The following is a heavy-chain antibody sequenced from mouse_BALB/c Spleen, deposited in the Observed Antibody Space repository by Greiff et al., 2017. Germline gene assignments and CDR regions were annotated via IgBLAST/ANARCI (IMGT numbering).Heavy chain of an antibody. V-gene: IGHV1S126*01. CDR3: ALYDYDGGFAY. D-gene: IGHD2-4*01. J-gene: IGHJ3*01. CDR1: GYSFTSYW. CDR2: IDPSDSET. Sequence: QVQLKQSGPQLVRPGASVKISCKASGYSFTSYWMHWVKQRPGQGLEWIGMIDPSDSETRLNQKFKDKATLTVDKSSSTAYMQLSSPTSEDSAVYYCALYDYDGGFAYWGQGTLVTVSA.